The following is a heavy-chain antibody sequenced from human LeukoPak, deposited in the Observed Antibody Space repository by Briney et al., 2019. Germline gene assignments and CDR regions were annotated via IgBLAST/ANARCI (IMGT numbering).Heavy chain of an antibody. CDR2: ITTSGSTI. D-gene: IGHD1-1*01. J-gene: IGHJ4*02. Sequence: PGGSLRLSCAAYGFTFSDSYMTWIRQAPGKGLEWVSYITTSGSTIYADSLKGRFAISRDNAKNSLYLQMNSLRAEDTAVYYCAREDNSNWNIDYWGQGTLVTVFS. CDR1: GFTFSDSY. V-gene: IGHV3-11*04. CDR3: AREDNSNWNIDY.